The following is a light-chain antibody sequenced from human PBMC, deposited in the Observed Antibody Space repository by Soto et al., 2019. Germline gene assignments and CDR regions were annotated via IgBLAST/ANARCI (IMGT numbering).Light chain of an antibody. J-gene: IGKJ1*01. CDR3: QQYNNWPTWT. Sequence: EIVMTQSPATLSVSPGERATLSCRVSQRVSRNLAWYQQKPGQAPRLIXYDASTRANGIPDRFSGSGSETELTLTISSLQSEDYAIYYCQQYNNWPTWTFGQGTKVDIK. CDR2: DAS. V-gene: IGKV3-15*01. CDR1: QRVSRN.